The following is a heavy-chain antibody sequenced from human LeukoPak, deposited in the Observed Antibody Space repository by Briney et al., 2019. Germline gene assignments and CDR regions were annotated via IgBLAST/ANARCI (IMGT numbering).Heavy chain of an antibody. CDR2: INKGGSYM. V-gene: IGHV3-21*01. CDR3: AREVLIVVEPAANTIDY. D-gene: IGHD2-2*01. CDR1: GFTFRDYT. Sequence: GGSLRLSCAASGFTFRDYTMNWVRQTPGKGLEWVSAINKGGSYMTYADSVKGRFTVSRDNAKNSLFLQMNNLRVEDTAVYFCAREVLIVVEPAANTIDYWGQGTRVTVSS. J-gene: IGHJ4*02.